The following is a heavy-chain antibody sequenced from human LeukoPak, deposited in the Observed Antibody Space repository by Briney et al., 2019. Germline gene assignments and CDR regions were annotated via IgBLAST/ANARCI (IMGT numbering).Heavy chain of an antibody. CDR3: ATSGDRGYGIDY. Sequence: QSGGSLRLSCVVSGITFSNYWMTWVRQAPGKGLEWVANIKQDGSDTYSVDSVKGRFTISRDNAKNSLFLQMSSLRVEDTAVYYSATSGDRGYGIDYWGQGTLVAVSS. D-gene: IGHD5-12*01. V-gene: IGHV3-7*03. CDR1: GITFSNYW. J-gene: IGHJ4*02. CDR2: IKQDGSDT.